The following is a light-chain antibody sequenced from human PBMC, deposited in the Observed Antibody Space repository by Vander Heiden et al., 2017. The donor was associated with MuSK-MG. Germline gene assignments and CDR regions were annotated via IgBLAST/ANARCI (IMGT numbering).Light chain of an antibody. J-gene: IGKJ1*01. Sequence: EIVLTQSPVTLSLSPGERAMLSCRASQSVTSNHIARYQQKPGQAPRPLIFGASIRSTGTPERFSGSASWTDFTLTISILDPEDFAVYYCQQYGSSPVTFGQGTKVEIK. CDR1: QSVTSNH. V-gene: IGKV3-20*01. CDR3: QQYGSSPVT. CDR2: GAS.